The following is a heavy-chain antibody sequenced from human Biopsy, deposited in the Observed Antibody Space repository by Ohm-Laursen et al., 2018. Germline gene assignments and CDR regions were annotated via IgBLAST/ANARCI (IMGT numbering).Heavy chain of an antibody. CDR2: IYTSGIT. D-gene: IGHD1-14*01. CDR3: ARDRDRRGWFDP. Sequence: GTLSLACTVSGGSLSSYSWSWIRQPAGKGLEWIGQIYTSGITNYNPSLKSRVTMSVDTSKNRFSLRVGSVTAADTAVYYCARDRDRRGWFDPWGQGTLVTVSS. CDR1: GGSLSSYS. V-gene: IGHV4-4*07. J-gene: IGHJ5*02.